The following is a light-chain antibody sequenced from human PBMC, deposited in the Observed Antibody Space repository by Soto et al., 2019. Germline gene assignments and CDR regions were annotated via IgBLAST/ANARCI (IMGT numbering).Light chain of an antibody. V-gene: IGLV2-14*02. J-gene: IGLJ1*01. CDR2: EGV. CDR1: SSDVGSYDL. Sequence: QSVLTQPASVSGSPGQSITISCTGTSSDVGSYDLVSWYQHHPGKAPKLIIYEGVKRPSGVSNRFSASKSGNTASLTISGLQAEDEADYYCSSYTSSSTYVFGTGTKVTVL. CDR3: SSYTSSSTYV.